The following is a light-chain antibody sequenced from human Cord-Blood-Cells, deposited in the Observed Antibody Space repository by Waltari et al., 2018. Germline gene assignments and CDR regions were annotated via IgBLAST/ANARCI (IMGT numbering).Light chain of an antibody. J-gene: IGLJ3*02. CDR3: YSAADNNWV. Sequence: SYELTQPSSVSVSPGQTARITCSGDVPAKKYARWFQQKPGQAPVLGIYKDSERPSGIPERFSGSSSGTTVTLTISGAQVEDEADYYCYSAADNNWVFGGGTKLTVL. CDR2: KDS. CDR1: VPAKKY. V-gene: IGLV3-27*01.